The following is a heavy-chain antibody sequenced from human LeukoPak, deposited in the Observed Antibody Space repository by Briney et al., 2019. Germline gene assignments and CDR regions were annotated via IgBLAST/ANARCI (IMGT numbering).Heavy chain of an antibody. Sequence: SETLSLTCTVSGGSISSKYWSWIRQPAGKGLEWIGRIYSSGSTNYNPSLKSRVTISVDTSKNQFSLKLSSVTAADTAVYYCARGTSYYRPLAFDIWGQGTMVTVSS. CDR2: IYSSGST. J-gene: IGHJ3*02. CDR3: ARGTSYYRPLAFDI. D-gene: IGHD3-22*01. CDR1: GGSISSKY. V-gene: IGHV4-4*07.